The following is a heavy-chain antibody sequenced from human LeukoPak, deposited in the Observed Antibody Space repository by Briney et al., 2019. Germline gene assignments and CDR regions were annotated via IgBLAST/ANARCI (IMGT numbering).Heavy chain of an antibody. J-gene: IGHJ4*02. CDR2: IYYSGST. CDR3: ARESSDYAAYYFDY. CDR1: GGSIGSTSYY. V-gene: IGHV4-39*07. Sequence: SETLSLTCTVSGGSIGSTSYYWGWIRQPPGKGLEWIGSIYYSGSTYYNPSLKSRVTISVDTSKNQFSLKLSSVTAADTAVYYCARESSDYAAYYFDYWGQGILVTVSS. D-gene: IGHD4-17*01.